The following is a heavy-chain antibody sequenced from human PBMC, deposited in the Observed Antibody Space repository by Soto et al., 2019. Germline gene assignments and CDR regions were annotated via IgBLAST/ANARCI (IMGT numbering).Heavy chain of an antibody. D-gene: IGHD3-3*01. CDR1: GFTFDDHV. V-gene: IGHV3-9*01. CDR2: ITWNGYSI. Sequence: EVQLVESGGGLVQPGRSLRLSCVGSGFTFDDHVMHWVQQVPGKGLEWVAHITWNGYSIGYGGSVRGRFTISRDNGKKTVYLQMNSLRPEDTALYYCARSWSGSTSGRVDVWGQGTTVTVSS. J-gene: IGHJ6*02. CDR3: ARSWSGSTSGRVDV.